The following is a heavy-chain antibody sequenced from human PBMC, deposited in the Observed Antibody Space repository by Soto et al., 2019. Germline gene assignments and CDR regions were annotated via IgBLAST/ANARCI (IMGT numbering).Heavy chain of an antibody. D-gene: IGHD5-18*01. J-gene: IGHJ3*02. CDR1: GFTFTSSA. CDR2: IVVGSGNT. V-gene: IGHV1-58*02. Sequence: ASVKVSCKASGFTFTSSAMQWVRQARGQRLEWIGWIVVGSGNTNYAQKFQERVTITRDMSTSTAYMELSSLRSEDTAVYYCAADLLVAPIQGAFDIWGQGTMVTVSS. CDR3: AADLLVAPIQGAFDI.